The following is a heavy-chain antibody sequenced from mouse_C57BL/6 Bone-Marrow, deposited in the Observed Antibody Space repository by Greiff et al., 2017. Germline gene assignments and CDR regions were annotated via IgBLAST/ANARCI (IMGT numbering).Heavy chain of an antibody. J-gene: IGHJ2*01. CDR3: ARKRGCDY. V-gene: IGHV1-82*01. CDR1: GYAFSSSW. CDR2: IYPGAGDT. Sequence: VKLMESGPELVKPGASVKISCKASGYAFSSSWMNWVKQRPGKGLEWIGQIYPGAGDTNYNGKFKGKATLTADKSSSTAYMQRSSLTSEDSAVYFCARKRGCDYWGQGTTLTVTS.